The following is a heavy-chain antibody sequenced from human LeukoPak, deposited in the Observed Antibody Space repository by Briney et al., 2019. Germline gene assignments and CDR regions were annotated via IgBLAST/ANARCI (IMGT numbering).Heavy chain of an antibody. D-gene: IGHD6-6*01. Sequence: VASVKVSCKASGGTFSSYAISWVRQAPGQGLEWMGRIIPILGIANYAQKFQGRVTITADKSTSTAYMELSSLRSEDTAVYYCARCIAARPGWFDPWGQGTLVTVSS. V-gene: IGHV1-69*04. J-gene: IGHJ5*02. CDR1: GGTFSSYA. CDR3: ARCIAARPGWFDP. CDR2: IIPILGIA.